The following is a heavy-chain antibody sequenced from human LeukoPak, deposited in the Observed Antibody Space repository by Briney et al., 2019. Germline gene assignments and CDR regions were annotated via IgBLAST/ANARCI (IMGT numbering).Heavy chain of an antibody. Sequence: GRSLRLSCAASGFTFSSYAVHWVRQAPGKGLEWVAVISYDGSNKYYADSVKDRFTISRDSSKNTLYLQMNSLRAEDTAVYYCASGYSYGQDWYFDLWGRGTLVTVSS. CDR2: ISYDGSNK. D-gene: IGHD5-18*01. J-gene: IGHJ2*01. CDR3: ASGYSYGQDWYFDL. CDR1: GFTFSSYA. V-gene: IGHV3-30-3*01.